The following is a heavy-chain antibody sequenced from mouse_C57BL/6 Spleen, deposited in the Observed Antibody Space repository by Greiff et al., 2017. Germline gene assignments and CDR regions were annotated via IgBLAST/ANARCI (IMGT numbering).Heavy chain of an antibody. J-gene: IGHJ4*01. CDR2: ISSGGEYI. CDR3: TRGGPPMDY. Sequence: EVKLMESGEGLVKPGGSLKLSCAASGFTFSSYAMSWVRQTPEKRLEWVAYISSGGEYIYYADTVKGRFTISRDNARNTLYLQMSSLKSEDTAMYYCTRGGPPMDYWGQGTSVTVSS. V-gene: IGHV5-9-1*02. CDR1: GFTFSSYA.